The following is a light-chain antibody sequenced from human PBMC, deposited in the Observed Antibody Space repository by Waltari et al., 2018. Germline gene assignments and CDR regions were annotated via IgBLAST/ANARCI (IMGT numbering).Light chain of an antibody. J-gene: IGLJ3*02. CDR1: SGSIASNY. CDR3: QSYDSSMGV. V-gene: IGLV6-57*01. CDR2: EDN. Sequence: NFMLTQPPSVSESPGKTVTISCTRSSGSIASNYVQWYQQRPGSSPTTVIYEDNQRPSGVPDRFSGSIDSSSNSASLTISGLKTEDEADYYCQSYDSSMGVFGGGTKLTVL.